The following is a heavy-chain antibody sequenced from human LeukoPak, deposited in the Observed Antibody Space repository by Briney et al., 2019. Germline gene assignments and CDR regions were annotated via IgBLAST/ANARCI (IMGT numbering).Heavy chain of an antibody. CDR2: ISSSSSHI. V-gene: IGHV3-21*01. J-gene: IGHJ4*02. CDR3: ARGHDYIDY. CDR1: GFTFSSYS. Sequence: GGSLRLSCAASGFTFSSYSMNWVRQAPGKGLEWVSSISSSSSHIYYADSVKGRFTISRDNAKNSLYLQMNSLRAEDTAVYYCARGHDYIDYWGQGTLVTVSS.